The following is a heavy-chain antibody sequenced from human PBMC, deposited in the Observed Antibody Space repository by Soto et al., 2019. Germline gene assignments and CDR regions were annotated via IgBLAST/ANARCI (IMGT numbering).Heavy chain of an antibody. D-gene: IGHD2-15*01. CDR1: GGTFSRCT. V-gene: IGHV1-69*02. Sequence: QVQLVQSGAEVKKPGSSVKVSCKASGGTFSRCTISWVRQAPGQGLEWLGRIIPILDIPNYAQNFQGRVTIAADKSTSTAYMELSSLRSDDTAVYYCASHFTGVLVLGASPPGGDSYGWDVWGQGTTVTVSS. CDR2: IIPILDIP. CDR3: ASHFTGVLVLGASPPGGDSYGWDV. J-gene: IGHJ6*02.